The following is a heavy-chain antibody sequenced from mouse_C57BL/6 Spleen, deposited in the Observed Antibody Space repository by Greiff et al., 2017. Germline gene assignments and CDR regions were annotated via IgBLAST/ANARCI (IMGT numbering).Heavy chain of an antibody. Sequence: EVQLQESGAELVRPGASVKLSCTASGFNIKDYYMHWVKQRPEQGLEWIGRIDPEDGDTEYAPKFQGKATMTADTSSNPAYLQLSSLTSEDTAVYYCTPGAQAPDYWGQGTTLTVSS. D-gene: IGHD3-2*02. CDR3: TPGAQAPDY. CDR2: IDPEDGDT. CDR1: GFNIKDYY. V-gene: IGHV14-1*01. J-gene: IGHJ2*01.